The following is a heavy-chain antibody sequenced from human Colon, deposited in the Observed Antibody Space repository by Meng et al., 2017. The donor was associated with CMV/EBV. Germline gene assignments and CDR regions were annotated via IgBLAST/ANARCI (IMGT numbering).Heavy chain of an antibody. Sequence: GGSLRLSCAASGFTFSSYWMHWVHQAPGKGLVWVSRINSDGSSTSYADSVKGRFTISRDNAKNTLYLQMNSLRAEDTAVYYCAREGGGTIAPRDLDYWGQGTLVTVSS. CDR1: GFTFSSYW. CDR2: INSDGSST. V-gene: IGHV3-74*01. D-gene: IGHD6-6*01. J-gene: IGHJ4*02. CDR3: AREGGGTIAPRDLDY.